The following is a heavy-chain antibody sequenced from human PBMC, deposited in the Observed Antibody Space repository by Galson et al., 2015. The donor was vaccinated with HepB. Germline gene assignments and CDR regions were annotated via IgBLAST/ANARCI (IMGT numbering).Heavy chain of an antibody. V-gene: IGHV3-30-3*01. CDR1: GFTFSSYA. J-gene: IGHJ4*02. CDR2: ISYDESNK. CDR3: ARDHMGSGSYYFGLDY. Sequence: SLRLSCAASGFTFSSYAMHWVRQAPGKGLEWVAVISYDESNKYYADSVKGRFTISRDNSMNTLYLQMNSLRAEDTAVHYCARDHMGSGSYYFGLDYWGQGTLVTVSS. D-gene: IGHD3-10*01.